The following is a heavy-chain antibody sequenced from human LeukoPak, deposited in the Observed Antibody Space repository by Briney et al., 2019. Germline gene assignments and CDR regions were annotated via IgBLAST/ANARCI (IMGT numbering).Heavy chain of an antibody. CDR3: ARVGYCSSTSCYTDYYYGMDV. CDR2: ISSSSSYI. CDR1: GFTFSSYS. D-gene: IGHD2-2*02. V-gene: IGHV3-21*01. Sequence: GGSLRLSCAASGFTFSSYSMTWVRQAPGKGLEWVSSISSSSSYIYYADSVKGRFTISRDNAKNSLYLQMNSLRAEDTAVYYCARVGYCSSTSCYTDYYYGMDVWGQGTTVTVSS. J-gene: IGHJ6*02.